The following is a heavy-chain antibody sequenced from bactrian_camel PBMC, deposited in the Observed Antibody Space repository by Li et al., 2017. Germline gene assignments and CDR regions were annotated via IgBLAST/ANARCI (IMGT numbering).Heavy chain of an antibody. J-gene: IGHJ6*01. Sequence: QVQLVESGGGSVQAGGSLTLSCKVSMLTFGSACLGWFRQAPGKEREGVASIGSSGLETDYLNSVKGRFTIRRDNGQTTVYLQMTSLEPGDSGMYYCAADYHIARGGWERSRETKAFGYWGQGTQVTVS. CDR2: IGSSGLET. CDR3: AADYHIARGGWERSRETKAFGY. V-gene: IGHV3S6*01. CDR1: MLTFGSAC. D-gene: IGHD1*01.